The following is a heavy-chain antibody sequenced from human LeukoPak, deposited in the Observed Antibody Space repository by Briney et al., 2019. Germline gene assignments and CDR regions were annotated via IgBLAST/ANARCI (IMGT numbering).Heavy chain of an antibody. CDR1: GFSFSTYS. CDR3: ARDLVTATMFSPSLEY. CDR2: ISSSRSYI. J-gene: IGHJ4*02. V-gene: IGHV3-21*01. D-gene: IGHD4-11*01. Sequence: PGGSLRLSCAASGFSFSTYSMNWVRQAPGKGVEWVSSISSSRSYIYYADSVKGRFTISRDNGKNSLYLQMNSLRAEDTAVYYCARDLVTATMFSPSLEYWGQGTLVTVSS.